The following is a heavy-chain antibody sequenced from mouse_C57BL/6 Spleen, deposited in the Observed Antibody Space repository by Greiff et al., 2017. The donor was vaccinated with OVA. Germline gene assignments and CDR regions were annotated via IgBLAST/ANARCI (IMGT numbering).Heavy chain of an antibody. V-gene: IGHV5-4*01. CDR2: ISDGGSYT. CDR3: ARLPAY. CDR1: GFTFSSYA. Sequence: EVQVVESGGGLVKPGGSLKLSCAASGFTFSSYAMSWVRQTPEKRLEWVATISDGGSYTYYPDNVKGRFTISRDNAKNNLYLQMSHLKSEDTAMYYCARLPAYWGQGTLVTVSA. J-gene: IGHJ3*01.